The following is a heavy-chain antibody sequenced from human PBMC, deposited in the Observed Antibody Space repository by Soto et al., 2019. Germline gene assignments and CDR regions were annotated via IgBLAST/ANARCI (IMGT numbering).Heavy chain of an antibody. CDR3: ARVYGDSGGFFEY. V-gene: IGHV3-53*04. CDR2: IYSGGYT. Sequence: PGGSLRLSCAASGFIVNSNYMSWVRQVPGKRLEWVSVIYSGGYTHYADSVKGRFTISRHNIKNTLYLQMNSLRAEDTAVYYCARVYGDSGGFFEYWGQGTQVTVSS. D-gene: IGHD4-17*01. J-gene: IGHJ4*02. CDR1: GFIVNSNY.